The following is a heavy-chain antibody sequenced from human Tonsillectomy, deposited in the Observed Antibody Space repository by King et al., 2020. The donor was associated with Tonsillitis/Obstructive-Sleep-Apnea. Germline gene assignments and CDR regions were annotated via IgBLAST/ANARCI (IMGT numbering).Heavy chain of an antibody. Sequence: QLVQSGADVKKPGASVKVSCKASGYTFTGHYILCVRQAPGQGLEWMGRINPNSGGTNYAQKVQGRVTMTRDTSISTDYMELSRLRSDDTAVYYCAREGDRSSSSKAFDIWGQGTMVTVSS. CDR3: AREGDRSSSSKAFDI. J-gene: IGHJ3*02. V-gene: IGHV1-2*06. D-gene: IGHD6-6*01. CDR2: INPNSGGT. CDR1: GYTFTGHY.